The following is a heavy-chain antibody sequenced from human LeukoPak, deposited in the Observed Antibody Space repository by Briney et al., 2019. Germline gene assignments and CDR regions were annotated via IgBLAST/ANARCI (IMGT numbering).Heavy chain of an antibody. CDR3: AKDSGGYEPYYFDY. J-gene: IGHJ4*02. D-gene: IGHD5-12*01. CDR2: IYSGGST. V-gene: IGHV3-66*02. Sequence: GGSLRLSCAASGFTVSSNYMSWVRQAPGKGLEWDSVIYSGGSTYYADSVKGRFTISRDNSKNTLYLQMNSLRAEDTAVYYCAKDSGGYEPYYFDYWGQGTLVTVSS. CDR1: GFTVSSNY.